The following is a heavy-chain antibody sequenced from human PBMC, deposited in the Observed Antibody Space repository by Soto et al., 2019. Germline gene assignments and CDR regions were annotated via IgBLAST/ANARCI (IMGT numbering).Heavy chain of an antibody. J-gene: IGHJ6*02. Sequence: SETLSLTCTVSGGSISGYYWSWIRQPPGKGLEWIGYMYNTGSTVYNPSFKSRVTISVDTSKNQFSLKLNSVTAADTAVYYCARDLWGYCGTDCYPLDVWGQETTVTVSS. D-gene: IGHD2-21*02. CDR1: GGSISGYY. V-gene: IGHV4-59*01. CDR3: ARDLWGYCGTDCYPLDV. CDR2: MYNTGST.